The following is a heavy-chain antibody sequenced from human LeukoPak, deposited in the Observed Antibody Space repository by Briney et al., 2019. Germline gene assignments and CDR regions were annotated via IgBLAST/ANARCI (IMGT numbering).Heavy chain of an antibody. D-gene: IGHD4-11*01. CDR2: MDLDGSEK. J-gene: IGHJ4*02. CDR1: GFGFSSYW. CDR3: AREDHSKYEY. Sequence: PGGSLRLSCAASGFGFSSYWMSWVRQAPGKGPEWVANMDLDGSEKYYGDSVQGRFTIFRDNAKNSLYLQMNSLRAEDTAVYYCAREDHSKYEYWGQGALVIVSS. V-gene: IGHV3-7*01.